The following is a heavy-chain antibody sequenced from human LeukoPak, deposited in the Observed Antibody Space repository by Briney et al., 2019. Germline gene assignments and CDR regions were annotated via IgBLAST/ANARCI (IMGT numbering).Heavy chain of an antibody. Sequence: ASVKVSCKASGYTFTSYAMHWVRQAPGQRLEWMGWINAGNGNTKYSQKFQGRVTITRDTSASTAYVELSSLRSEDTAVYYCAREDLYDFEGFDYWGQGTLVTVSS. CDR3: AREDLYDFEGFDY. CDR2: INAGNGNT. CDR1: GYTFTSYA. D-gene: IGHD3-3*01. V-gene: IGHV1-3*01. J-gene: IGHJ4*02.